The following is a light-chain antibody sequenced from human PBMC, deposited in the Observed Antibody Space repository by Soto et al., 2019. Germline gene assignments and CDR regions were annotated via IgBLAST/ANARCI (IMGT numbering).Light chain of an antibody. CDR1: SSDVGGYNF. J-gene: IGLJ3*02. Sequence: QSALTQPPSSSGSPGQSVTNSCTGTSSDVGGYNFVSWYQQHPGKAPKFMIYEVSTRPPGVPDRFSGSKSGNTASLTVSGLQAEDEADYYCSSYAGGIKWVFGGGPKLTVL. CDR3: SSYAGGIKWV. CDR2: EVS. V-gene: IGLV2-8*01.